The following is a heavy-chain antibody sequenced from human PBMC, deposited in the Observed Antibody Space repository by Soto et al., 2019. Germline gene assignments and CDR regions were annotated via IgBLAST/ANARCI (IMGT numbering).Heavy chain of an antibody. CDR2: INPFDGSR. V-gene: IGHV1-46*03. D-gene: IGHD3-10*01. CDR1: GYIFTSYY. J-gene: IGHJ4*02. Sequence: ASVKVSCKTSGYIFTSYYIHWVRQAPGQGLEWMGWINPFDGSRMFAQSFQGRVTMTRDTSTSTVYMEVSSLRSEDTAVYYCSRVDPGETSPFDHWGQGTPVTVSS. CDR3: SRVDPGETSPFDH.